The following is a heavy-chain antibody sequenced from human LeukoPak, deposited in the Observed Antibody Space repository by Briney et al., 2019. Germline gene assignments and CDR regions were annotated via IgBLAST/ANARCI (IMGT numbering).Heavy chain of an antibody. Sequence: GGSLRLSCAASGFTFSSYWMSWVRQAPGKGLEWVANIKQDGSEKYYVDSVKGRFTISRDNAKNSLYLQMNSLRAEDTAVYYCARDRGSYRNDAFDIWGQGTMVTVSS. V-gene: IGHV3-7*01. CDR2: IKQDGSEK. CDR1: GFTFSSYW. CDR3: ARDRGSYRNDAFDI. J-gene: IGHJ3*02. D-gene: IGHD1-26*01.